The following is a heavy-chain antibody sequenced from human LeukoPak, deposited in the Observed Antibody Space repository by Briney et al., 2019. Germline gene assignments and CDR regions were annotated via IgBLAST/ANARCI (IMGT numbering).Heavy chain of an antibody. CDR2: ISSSSSYI. CDR1: GFTFSSYS. CDR3: ARTGITGTGRYYYYYMDV. D-gene: IGHD1-7*01. Sequence: GGSLRLSCAASGFTFSSYSMNWVRQAPGKGLEWVSSISSSSSYIYYADSVKGRFTISRDNAKNSLYLQMNSLRAEDTAVYYCARTGITGTGRYYYYYMDVWGKGTTVTVSS. V-gene: IGHV3-21*01. J-gene: IGHJ6*03.